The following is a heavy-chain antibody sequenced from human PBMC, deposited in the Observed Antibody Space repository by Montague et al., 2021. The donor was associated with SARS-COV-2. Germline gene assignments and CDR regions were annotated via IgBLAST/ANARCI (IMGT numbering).Heavy chain of an antibody. CDR2: IYGDIYGGGTT. CDR3: TKDYNWNDNY. D-gene: IGHD1-20*01. CDR1: GFTFSNYY. V-gene: IGHV3-53*01. J-gene: IGHJ4*02. Sequence: SLRLSCAASGFTFSNYYMSWVRQAPGMGLEWVSLIYGDIYGGGTTSYADSVKGRFTISRDNSNNMLYLQMNNLRAEDTAIYYCTKDYNWNDNYWGQGTLVTVSS.